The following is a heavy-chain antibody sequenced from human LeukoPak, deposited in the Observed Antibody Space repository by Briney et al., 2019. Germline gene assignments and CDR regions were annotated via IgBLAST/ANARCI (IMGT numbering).Heavy chain of an antibody. CDR1: VGSLTGYY. CDR3: ARETFGGVIVI. D-gene: IGHD3-16*02. J-gene: IGHJ4*02. V-gene: IGHV4-34*01. CDR2: INHSGST. Sequence: SETLSLTPAVYVGSLTGYYSSWICAPPGKGLEWIGEINHSGSTNYKPSLKRRVTISVDTSKNQFSLNLSSVTAADTAVYYCARETFGGVIVIWGQGTLVTVSS.